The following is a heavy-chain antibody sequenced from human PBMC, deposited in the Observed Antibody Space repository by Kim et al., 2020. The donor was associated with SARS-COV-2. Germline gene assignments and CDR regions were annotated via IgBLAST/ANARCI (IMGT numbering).Heavy chain of an antibody. Sequence: SETLSLTCAVYGGSFSGYYWSWIRQPPGKGLEWIGEINHSGSTNYNPSLKSRVTISVDTSKNQFSLKLSSVTAADTAVYYCARISRGIIPPYIVATHYYYYYMDVWGKGTTVTVSS. CDR2: INHSGST. J-gene: IGHJ6*03. D-gene: IGHD5-12*01. V-gene: IGHV4-34*01. CDR1: GGSFSGYY. CDR3: ARISRGIIPPYIVATHYYYYYMDV.